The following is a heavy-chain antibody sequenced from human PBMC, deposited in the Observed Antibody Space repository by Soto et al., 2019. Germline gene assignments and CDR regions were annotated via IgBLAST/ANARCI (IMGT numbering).Heavy chain of an antibody. J-gene: IGHJ4*02. CDR3: ARHGYSYGGGDFDY. V-gene: IGHV3-66*04. D-gene: IGHD5-18*01. Sequence: EVQLVESGGGLVQPGGSLRLSCAASGFTVSSNYMSWVRQAPGKGLEWVSVIYSGGSAYYADSVKGRVTISRDNSKNTLYLQMNSLRAEDTAVYYCARHGYSYGGGDFDYWGQGTLVTVSS. CDR2: IYSGGSA. CDR1: GFTVSSNY.